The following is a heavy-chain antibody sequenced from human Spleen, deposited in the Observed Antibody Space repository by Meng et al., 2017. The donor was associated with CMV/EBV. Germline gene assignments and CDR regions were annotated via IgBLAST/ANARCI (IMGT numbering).Heavy chain of an antibody. CDR3: ARDRIRNDFWSGYLDF. Sequence: GGSLRLSCAPSGFTFSDYYMKWVRQAPGKGLEWVSSISSSRYIFYADSVKGRFTISRDNAKNSLFLQMDSLRAEDTAVYYCARDRIRNDFWSGYLDFWGQGALVTVSS. J-gene: IGHJ4*02. V-gene: IGHV3-69-1*01. CDR1: GFTFSDYY. CDR2: ISSSRYI. D-gene: IGHD3-3*01.